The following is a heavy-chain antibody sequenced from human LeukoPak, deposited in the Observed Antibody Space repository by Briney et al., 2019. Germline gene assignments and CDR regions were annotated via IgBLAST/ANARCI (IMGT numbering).Heavy chain of an antibody. CDR3: ARDGFWSGYYTTYNWFDP. V-gene: IGHV1-69*13. J-gene: IGHJ5*02. D-gene: IGHD3-3*01. Sequence: SVKVSCKASGGTFSSYAISWVRQAPGQGLEWMGGIIPIFGTANYAQKFQGRVTITADESTSTAYMELSSLRSEDTAVYYCARDGFWSGYYTTYNWFDPWGQGTLVTVSS. CDR2: IIPIFGTA. CDR1: GGTFSSYA.